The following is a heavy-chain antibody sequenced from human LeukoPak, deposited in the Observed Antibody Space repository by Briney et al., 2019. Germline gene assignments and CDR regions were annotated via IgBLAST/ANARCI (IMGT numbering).Heavy chain of an antibody. Sequence: ASVKVSCKASGGTFSSYAISWVRQAPGQGLEWMGGIIPIFGTANYAQKFQGRVTITTDESTSTAYMELSSLRSEDTAVYYCARQGIAAAGGRDYYYYYMDVWGKRTTVTVSS. CDR3: ARQGIAAAGGRDYYYYYMDV. D-gene: IGHD6-13*01. J-gene: IGHJ6*03. V-gene: IGHV1-69*05. CDR2: IIPIFGTA. CDR1: GGTFSSYA.